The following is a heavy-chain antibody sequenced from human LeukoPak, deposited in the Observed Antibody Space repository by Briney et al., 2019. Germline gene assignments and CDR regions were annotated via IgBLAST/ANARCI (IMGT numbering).Heavy chain of an antibody. V-gene: IGHV4-38-2*01. CDR1: GYSISSGSY. J-gene: IGHJ4*02. CDR3: ARQSNTLIYPRQFAS. D-gene: IGHD2-8*01. CDR2: MYHSGST. Sequence: PSETLSLTCAVSGYSISSGSYWGWIRQPPEKGLEYIGSMYHSGSTYYNPSLKSRVTISVDTSKNQFSLNLRSVTAADTAVYYCARQSNTLIYPRQFASWGQGTQVTVSS.